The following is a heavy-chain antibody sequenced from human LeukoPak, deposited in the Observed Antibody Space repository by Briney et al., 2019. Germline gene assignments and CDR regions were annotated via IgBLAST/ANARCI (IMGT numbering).Heavy chain of an antibody. CDR2: IRYDGSNE. J-gene: IGHJ6*03. D-gene: IGHD1-26*01. CDR1: GFTFTGYP. V-gene: IGHV3-30*02. CDR3: ARGVGAQTHTGYYYYYYMDV. Sequence: PGGSLRLSCAASGFTFTGYPMHWVRQPPGKGLEWVAFIRYDGSNEYYADSVKGRFTISRDNSKNTLFLQMNSLRTEDTAVYYCARGVGAQTHTGYYYYYYMDVWGKGTTVTVSS.